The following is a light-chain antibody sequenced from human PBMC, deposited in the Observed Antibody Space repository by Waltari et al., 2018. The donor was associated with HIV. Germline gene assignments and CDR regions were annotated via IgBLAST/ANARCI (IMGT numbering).Light chain of an antibody. Sequence: DIVMTQSPDSLAVSLGERATINCKSSQSVLYSSNNKDYLAWYQQKPAQPPKLLFYWVSTRESGVPDRFGGSGSGTNFTLTINSLQAEDVAVYYCQQYYSTPVTFGGGTKVEIK. CDR2: WVS. CDR1: QSVLYSSNNKDY. CDR3: QQYYSTPVT. J-gene: IGKJ4*01. V-gene: IGKV4-1*01.